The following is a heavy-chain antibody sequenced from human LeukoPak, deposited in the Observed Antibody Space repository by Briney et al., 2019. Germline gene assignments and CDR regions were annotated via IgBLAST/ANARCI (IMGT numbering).Heavy chain of an antibody. CDR2: IIPIFGTA. J-gene: IGHJ6*03. Sequence: SVKVSCKASGGTFSSYAISWVRQAPGQGLEWMGGIIPIFGTATYAQKFQGRVTITTDESTSTAYMELSSLRSEDTAAYYCARVVPAASFYYYYYMDVWGKGTTVTVSS. D-gene: IGHD2-2*01. CDR1: GGTFSSYA. V-gene: IGHV1-69*05. CDR3: ARVVPAASFYYYYYMDV.